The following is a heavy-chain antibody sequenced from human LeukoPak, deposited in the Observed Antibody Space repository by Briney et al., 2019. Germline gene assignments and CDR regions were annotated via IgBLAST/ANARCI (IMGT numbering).Heavy chain of an antibody. CDR1: GDSISSYY. CDR2: IYYSGST. J-gene: IGHJ4*02. Sequence: SETLSLTCTVSGDSISSYYWTWLRQPPGKGLEWIGYIYYSGSTNYNPSLKSRVTISVDTSKNQFSLNLTSVTAADTAVYFCAREAYYYDSSGYYPYYFDYWGQGTLVTVSS. CDR3: AREAYYYDSSGYYPYYFDY. D-gene: IGHD3-22*01. V-gene: IGHV4-59*01.